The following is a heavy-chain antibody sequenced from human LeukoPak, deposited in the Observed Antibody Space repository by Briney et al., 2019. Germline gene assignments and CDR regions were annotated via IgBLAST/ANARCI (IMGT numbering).Heavy chain of an antibody. CDR2: IYGGGST. J-gene: IGHJ4*02. D-gene: IGHD6-13*01. Sequence: GGSLRLSCAASGFTVSNSYMSWVRQAPGKGLEWVSVIYGGGSTYYADSVKGRFTISRDTSKNTLYLKMNSLTGEDTAVYYCARRLAAPGEWRYWGQGTLVTVSS. V-gene: IGHV3-53*01. CDR1: GFTVSNSY. CDR3: ARRLAAPGEWRY.